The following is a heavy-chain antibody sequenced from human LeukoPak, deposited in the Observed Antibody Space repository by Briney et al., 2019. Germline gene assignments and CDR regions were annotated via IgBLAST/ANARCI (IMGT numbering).Heavy chain of an antibody. CDR1: GESFSAYF. CDR2: INHRGSS. CDR3: ARGSSFDGYCSAGACDAGYYDS. D-gene: IGHD2-15*01. V-gene: IGHV4-34*01. J-gene: IGHJ4*02. Sequence: PSETLSLTCAVPGESFSAYFWNWIRHAPGKPLEYIGEINHRGSSHYNPSLKTRVTLSVHTSKNQFSLKLTSVTAADTAVYFCARGSSFDGYCSAGACDAGYYDSWGQGTPVTVSS.